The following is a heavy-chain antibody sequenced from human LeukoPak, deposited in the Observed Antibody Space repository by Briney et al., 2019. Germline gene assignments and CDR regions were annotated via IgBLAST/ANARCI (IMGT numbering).Heavy chain of an antibody. CDR2: IKSKTDGGTT. CDR1: GFTFSNAW. V-gene: IGHV3-15*01. Sequence: GGSLRLSCAASGFTFSNAWMSWVRQAPGKGLEWVGRIKSKTDGGTTDYAAPVKGRFTISRDDSKNTLYLQMNSLKTEDTAVYYCTTESGDYLDAFDIWGQGTMVTVSS. J-gene: IGHJ3*02. D-gene: IGHD2/OR15-2a*01. CDR3: TTESGDYLDAFDI.